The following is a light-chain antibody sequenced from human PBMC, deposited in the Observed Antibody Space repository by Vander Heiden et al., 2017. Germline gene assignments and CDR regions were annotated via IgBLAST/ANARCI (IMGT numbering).Light chain of an antibody. CDR1: QSVLSSFNSKNH. V-gene: IGKV4-1*01. Sequence: DIVLTQSPDSLAVSLGERATLNCKSSQSVLSSFNSKNHLAWFRQKQRQPPELLIYWASTRESGVPDRFSGSGSGTDFTLTISNMQAEDVAVYYCEQHSTKTFGQGTKVEIK. CDR3: EQHSTKT. J-gene: IGKJ1*01. CDR2: WAS.